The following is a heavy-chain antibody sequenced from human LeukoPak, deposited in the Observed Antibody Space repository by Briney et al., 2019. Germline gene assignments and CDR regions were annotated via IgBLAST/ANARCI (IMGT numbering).Heavy chain of an antibody. V-gene: IGHV4-39*01. J-gene: IGHJ4*02. CDR1: GGSISSSSYY. D-gene: IGHD6-6*01. CDR3: ARNTPDPWEDSSSPFDY. CDR2: IYYSGST. Sequence: PSETLSLTCTVSGGSISSSSYYWGWIRQPPGKGLEWIGSIYYSGSTYYNPSLKSRVTISVDTSKNQFSLKLSSVTAADTAVYYCARNTPDPWEDSSSPFDYWGQGTLVTVSS.